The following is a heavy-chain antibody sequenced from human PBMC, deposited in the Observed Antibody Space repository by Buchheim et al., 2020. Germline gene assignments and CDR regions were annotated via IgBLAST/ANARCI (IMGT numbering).Heavy chain of an antibody. CDR1: GGSISSYY. CDR2: IYYSGST. D-gene: IGHD2-2*01. V-gene: IGHV4-59*01. J-gene: IGHJ5*02. CDR3: ARAFVVVPAAIWFDP. Sequence: QVQLQESGPGLVKPSETLSLTCTVSGGSISSYYCSWIRQPPGKGLEWIGYIYYSGSTNYNPSLKSRVTISVDTSKNQFSLKLSSVTAADTAVYYCARAFVVVPAAIWFDPWGQGTL.